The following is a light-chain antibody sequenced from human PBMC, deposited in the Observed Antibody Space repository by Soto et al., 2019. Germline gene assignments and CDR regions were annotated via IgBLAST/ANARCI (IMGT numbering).Light chain of an antibody. J-gene: IGKJ3*01. CDR3: RQLSGYPRT. CDR2: KAS. V-gene: IGKV1-5*03. CDR1: QSISAW. Sequence: DIQMTQSPSTLSASVGDRVSINCRASQSISAWLAWYQQKPGKAPRLLIYKASTLEIGVPSRFSGSGSGTEFTLTISSLQPEDFAIYYCRQLSGYPRTFGPGTKVDIK.